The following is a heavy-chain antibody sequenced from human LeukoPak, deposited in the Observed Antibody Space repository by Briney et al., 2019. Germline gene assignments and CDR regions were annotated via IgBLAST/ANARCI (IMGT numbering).Heavy chain of an antibody. CDR1: GYTFTGYY. V-gene: IGHV1-2*02. CDR2: INPNSGGT. CDR3: ARGEWLSQLENKNPRYYYYYYMDA. J-gene: IGHJ6*03. D-gene: IGHD3-3*01. Sequence: GASVKVSCKASGYTFTGYYMHWVRQAPGQGLEWMGWINPNSGGTNYAQKFQGRVTMTRDTSISTAYMELSRLRSDDTAVYYCARGEWLSQLENKNPRYYYYYYMDAWGKGTTVTVSS.